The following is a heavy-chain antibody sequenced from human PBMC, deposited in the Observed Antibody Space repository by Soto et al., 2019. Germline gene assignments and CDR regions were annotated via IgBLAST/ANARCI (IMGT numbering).Heavy chain of an antibody. CDR3: ARMTTAAGTSDDWFDP. D-gene: IGHD6-13*01. J-gene: IGHJ5*02. CDR1: GYTFTSYD. V-gene: IGHV1-8*01. CDR2: VNPNSGNT. Sequence: ASVKVSCKASGYTFTSYDINWVRQAPGQGLERIGWVNPNSGNTGYAQEFQGRVTMTRNTSISTAYMELSSLRSEDTAVYYCARMTTAAGTSDDWFDPWGQGTLVTVSS.